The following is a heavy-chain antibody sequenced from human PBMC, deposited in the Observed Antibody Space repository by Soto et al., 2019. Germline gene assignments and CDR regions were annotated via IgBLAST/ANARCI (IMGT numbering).Heavy chain of an antibody. Sequence: GASVKVTLKACGGGFSSYASSWVRQAPGQGLEWMGWISPICGRINYAQKFQGRVIMTTDTSTSTAYMELRSLRSDDTAVYYCVKDRDSNSWPSRDVWGPGTTVTVSS. CDR3: VKDRDSNSWPSRDV. CDR2: ISPICGRI. V-gene: IGHV1-69*05. J-gene: IGHJ6*02. D-gene: IGHD3-22*01. CDR1: GGGFSSYA.